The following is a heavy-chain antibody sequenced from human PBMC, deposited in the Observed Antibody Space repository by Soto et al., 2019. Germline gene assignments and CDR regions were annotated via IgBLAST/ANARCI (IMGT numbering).Heavy chain of an antibody. J-gene: IGHJ6*02. Sequence: SSETLSLTCTVSGGSISSGDYYWSWIRQPPGKGLEWIGYIYYSGSTYYNPSLKSRVTISVDTSKNQFSLKLSSVTAADTAVYYCARGAGYCSSTSCYTYGMDVWGQGTTVTVSS. CDR3: ARGAGYCSSTSCYTYGMDV. CDR1: GGSISSGDYY. D-gene: IGHD2-2*02. CDR2: IYYSGST. V-gene: IGHV4-30-4*01.